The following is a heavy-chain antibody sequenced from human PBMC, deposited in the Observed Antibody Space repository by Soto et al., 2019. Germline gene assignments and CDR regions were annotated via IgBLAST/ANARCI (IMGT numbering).Heavy chain of an antibody. CDR3: AKDTGDSSGYYYYYYYGMDV. CDR1: GFIFNNYA. J-gene: IGHJ6*02. Sequence: LKLSCAASGFIFNNYAMHWVRQAPGKGLEWVSGISWNSGNVGYADSVKGRFTISRDNAENSLYLQMNSLRPEDTALYYCAKDTGDSSGYYYYYYYGMDVWGQGTTVTVSS. V-gene: IGHV3-9*01. D-gene: IGHD3-22*01. CDR2: ISWNSGNV.